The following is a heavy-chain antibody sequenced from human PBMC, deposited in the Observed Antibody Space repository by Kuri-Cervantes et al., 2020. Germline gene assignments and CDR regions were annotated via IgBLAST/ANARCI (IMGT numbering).Heavy chain of an antibody. CDR2: ISYDGSNK. J-gene: IGHJ6*02. CDR3: AKEGSRYYYYGMDV. CDR1: GFTFSSYG. D-gene: IGHD3-10*01. V-gene: IGHV3-30*18. Sequence: LSLTCAASGFTFSSYGMHWVRQAPGKGLEWVAVISYDGSNKYYADSVKGRFTISRDNSKNTLYLQMNSLRAEDTAVYYCAKEGSRYYYYGMDVWGQGTTVTVSS.